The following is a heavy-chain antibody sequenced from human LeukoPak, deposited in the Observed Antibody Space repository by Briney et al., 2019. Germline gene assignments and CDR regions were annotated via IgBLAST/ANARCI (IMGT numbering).Heavy chain of an antibody. V-gene: IGHV1-2*04. D-gene: IGHD5-18*01. Sequence: ASVKVSCKVSGYTLTELSMHWVRQAPGQGLEWMGWINPNSGGTNYAQKFQGWVTMTRDTSISTAYMELSRLRSDDTAVYYCARGFRSPARTMVTHYYYYGMDVWGQGTTVTVSS. CDR1: GYTLTELS. CDR3: ARGFRSPARTMVTHYYYYGMDV. J-gene: IGHJ6*02. CDR2: INPNSGGT.